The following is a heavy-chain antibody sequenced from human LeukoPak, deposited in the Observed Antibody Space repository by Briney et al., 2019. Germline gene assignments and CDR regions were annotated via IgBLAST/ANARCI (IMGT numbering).Heavy chain of an antibody. CDR2: MNPNSGNT. CDR3: ASPSQWELHDAFDI. Sequence: ASVKVSCKASGYTFTSYDINWVRQATGQGLEWMGWMNPNSGNTGYAQKFQGRVTITRNTSISTAYMELSSLRSEDTAVYYCASPSQWELHDAFDIWGQGTMVTVSS. J-gene: IGHJ3*02. V-gene: IGHV1-8*03. CDR1: GYTFTSYD. D-gene: IGHD1-26*01.